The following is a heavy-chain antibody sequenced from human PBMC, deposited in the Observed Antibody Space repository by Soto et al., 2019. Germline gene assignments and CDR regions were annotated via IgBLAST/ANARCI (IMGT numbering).Heavy chain of an antibody. CDR2: ISGSGGST. V-gene: IGHV3-23*01. D-gene: IGHD3-9*01. CDR3: LRYFDWLYFDY. Sequence: GGSLRLSCAASGFTFSSYAMSWVRQAPGKGLERVSAISGSGGSTYYADSVKGRFTISRDNSKNTLYLQMNSLRAEDTAVYYCLRYFDWLYFDYWGQGTLVTVSS. J-gene: IGHJ4*02. CDR1: GFTFSSYA.